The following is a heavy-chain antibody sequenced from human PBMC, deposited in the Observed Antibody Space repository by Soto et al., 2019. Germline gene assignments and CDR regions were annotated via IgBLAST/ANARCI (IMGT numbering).Heavy chain of an antibody. CDR1: GYSFATYG. D-gene: IGHD3-22*01. J-gene: IGHJ4*02. CDR2: ISAHNGDK. CDR3: ATEPIYYNDGSGYYPLGH. Sequence: ASVKVSCKASGYSFATYGFSWVRQAPGQGLECVGWISAHNGDKHYSQKFQGRVTLTTDTSTNTGYMELRSLTSDDTAVYFCATEPIYYNDGSGYYPLGHWGQGTLVTVSS. V-gene: IGHV1-18*04.